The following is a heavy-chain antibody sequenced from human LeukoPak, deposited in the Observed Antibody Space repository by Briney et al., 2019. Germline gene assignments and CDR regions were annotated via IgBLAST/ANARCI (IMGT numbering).Heavy chain of an antibody. V-gene: IGHV3-11*01. CDR1: GFTLSDYY. CDR3: ARRRDYFDY. Sequence: GGSLRLSCAASGFTLSDYYMSWIRQAPEKGLEWISYISSSGSHIYYADSVKGRFTMSRDNAKGSLYLQMNSLRAEDTAIYYCARRRDYFDYWGQGTLVTVSS. J-gene: IGHJ4*02. CDR2: ISSSGSHI.